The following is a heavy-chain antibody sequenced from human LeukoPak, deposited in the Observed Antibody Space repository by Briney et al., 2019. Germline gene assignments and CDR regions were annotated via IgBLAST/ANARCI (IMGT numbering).Heavy chain of an antibody. D-gene: IGHD3-10*01. J-gene: IGHJ4*02. CDR2: INPNSGGT. CDR1: GYTFTGYY. V-gene: IGHV1-2*02. Sequence: ASVKVSCKASGYTFTGYYMHWVRQAPGQGLEGMGWINPNSGGTNYAQKFQGRVTMTRDTSISTAYMELSRLRSDDTAVYYCARRHYYGLGNDYWGQGTLVTVSS. CDR3: ARRHYYGLGNDY.